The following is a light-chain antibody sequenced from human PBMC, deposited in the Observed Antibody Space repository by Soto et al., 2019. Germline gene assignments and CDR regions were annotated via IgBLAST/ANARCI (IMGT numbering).Light chain of an antibody. CDR3: SSYSSTSTPWV. Sequence: QSALTQPASVSGSPGQSITIFCTGTSSDVGAYKFVSWYRHHPGRAPQVMIYEVTKRPSGVSSRFSGSKSGNTASLTISGLQPEDEGDYYCSSYSSTSTPWVFGGGTKLTVL. CDR2: EVT. V-gene: IGLV2-14*01. J-gene: IGLJ3*02. CDR1: SSDVGAYKF.